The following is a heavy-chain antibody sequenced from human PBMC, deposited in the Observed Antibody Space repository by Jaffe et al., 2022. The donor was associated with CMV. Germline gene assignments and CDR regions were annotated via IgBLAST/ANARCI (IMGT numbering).Heavy chain of an antibody. CDR2: ISSSSSYI. Sequence: EVQLVESGGGLVKPGGSLRLSCAASGFTFSSYSMNWVRQAPGKGLEWVSSISSSSSYIYYADSVKGRFTISRDNAKNSLYLQMNSLRAEDTAVYYCARGIIAAAGTNAFDIWGQGTMVTVSS. J-gene: IGHJ3*02. D-gene: IGHD6-13*01. CDR3: ARGIIAAAGTNAFDI. V-gene: IGHV3-21*01. CDR1: GFTFSSYS.